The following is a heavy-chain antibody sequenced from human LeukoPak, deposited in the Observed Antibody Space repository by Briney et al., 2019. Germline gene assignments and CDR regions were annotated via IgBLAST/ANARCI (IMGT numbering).Heavy chain of an antibody. V-gene: IGHV4-59*01. D-gene: IGHD6-19*01. Sequence: SETLSLTCTVSGGSISSYYWSWLRQPPGKGLEWIGYIYYSGSTNYNPSLKSRVTISVDTSKNQFSLKLSSVTAADTAVYYCARAGYSSGYFDYWGQGTLVTVSS. CDR2: IYYSGST. CDR1: GGSISSYY. CDR3: ARAGYSSGYFDY. J-gene: IGHJ4*02.